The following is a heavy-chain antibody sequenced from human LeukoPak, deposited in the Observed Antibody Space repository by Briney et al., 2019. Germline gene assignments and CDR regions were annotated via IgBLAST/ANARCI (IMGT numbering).Heavy chain of an antibody. V-gene: IGHV1-18*01. Sequence: ASVKVSCKASGYTFTSYGISWVRQAPGQGLEWMGWISAYNGNTNYAQKLQGRVTMTRDTSISTAYMELSRLRSDDTAVYYCARGLHLWFPDYWGQGTLVTVSS. J-gene: IGHJ4*02. CDR3: ARGLHLWFPDY. D-gene: IGHD3-10*01. CDR2: ISAYNGNT. CDR1: GYTFTSYG.